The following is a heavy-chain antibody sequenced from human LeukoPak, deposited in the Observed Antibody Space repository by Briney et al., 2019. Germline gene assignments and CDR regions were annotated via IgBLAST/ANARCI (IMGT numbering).Heavy chain of an antibody. CDR2: IYYSGST. J-gene: IGHJ3*02. Sequence: SETLSLTCTVPGGSISSGGYYWSWIRQHPGKGLEWIGYIYYSGSTYYNPSLKSRVTISVDTSKNQFSLKLSSVTAADTAVYYCARKYPHDAFDIWGQGTMVTVSS. CDR3: ARKYPHDAFDI. V-gene: IGHV4-31*03. CDR1: GGSISSGGYY. D-gene: IGHD2/OR15-2a*01.